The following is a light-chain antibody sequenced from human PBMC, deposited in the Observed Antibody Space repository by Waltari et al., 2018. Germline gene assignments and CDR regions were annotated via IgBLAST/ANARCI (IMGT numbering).Light chain of an antibody. Sequence: SYVLTQPPSVSVAPGKTASITCGGNNIESKIVHWYQQKPGQAPILVISYDRDRPSGIPERFSGSNSGNTATLTISRVEAGDEADYYCQVWDANTDPGVFGTGTEVTVL. CDR2: YDR. J-gene: IGLJ1*01. V-gene: IGLV3-21*04. CDR3: QVWDANTDPGV. CDR1: NIESKI.